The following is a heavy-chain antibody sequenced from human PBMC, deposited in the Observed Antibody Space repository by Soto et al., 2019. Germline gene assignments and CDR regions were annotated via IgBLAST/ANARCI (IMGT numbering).Heavy chain of an antibody. D-gene: IGHD2-2*01. J-gene: IGHJ5*02. CDR3: AKEGVVVPAAKEGVIWFDP. V-gene: IGHV3-23*01. Sequence: EVQLLESGGGLVQPGGSLRLSCAASGFTFSSYAMSWVRQAPGKGLEWVSAISGSGGSTYYADSVKGRFTISRDNSKNTLYLQMNSLRAEDTAVYYYAKEGVVVPAAKEGVIWFDPWGQGTLVTVSS. CDR1: GFTFSSYA. CDR2: ISGSGGST.